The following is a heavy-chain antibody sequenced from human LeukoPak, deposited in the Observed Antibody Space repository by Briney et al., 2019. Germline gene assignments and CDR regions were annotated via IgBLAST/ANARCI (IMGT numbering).Heavy chain of an antibody. V-gene: IGHV4-59*01. D-gene: IGHD4-17*01. CDR2: IYYSEST. CDR3: ARDYGDYAFDY. Sequence: PSETLSLTCTVSGGSISSYYWSWIRQPPGKGLEWIGYIYYSESTNYNPSLKSRVTISVDTSKNQFSLKLSSVTAADTAVYYCARDYGDYAFDYWGQGTLVTVSS. CDR1: GGSISSYY. J-gene: IGHJ4*02.